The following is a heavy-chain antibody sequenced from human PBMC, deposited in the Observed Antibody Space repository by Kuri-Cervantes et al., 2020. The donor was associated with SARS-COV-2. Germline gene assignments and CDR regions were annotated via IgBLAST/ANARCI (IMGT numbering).Heavy chain of an antibody. D-gene: IGHD2-15*01. CDR3: AGPITPYAFDI. V-gene: IGHV4-30-4*02. CDR1: GGSISNGDYY. J-gene: IGHJ3*02. Sequence: SDTLSSTCTVSGGSISNGDYYWSWIRQPPGKGLEWIGYIYYSGSTYYNPSLRSRVTLSVDLSKNYFSLKLSSVTAADTAVYYCAGPITPYAFDIWGQGTVVTVSS. CDR2: IYYSGST.